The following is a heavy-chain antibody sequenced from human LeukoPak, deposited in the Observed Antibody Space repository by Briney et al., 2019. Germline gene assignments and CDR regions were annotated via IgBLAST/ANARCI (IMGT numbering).Heavy chain of an antibody. D-gene: IGHD2-21*02. V-gene: IGHV1-24*01. CDR2: FDPEDGET. Sequence: GASVKVSCKVSGYTLTELSMHWVRQAPGKGLEWMGGFDPEDGETIYAQKFQVRVTMTEDTSTDTAYMELRSLRSEDTAVYYCATSTVGLIGDCYFWGQGTLVTVSS. CDR3: ATSTVGLIGDCYF. CDR1: GYTLTELS. J-gene: IGHJ4*02.